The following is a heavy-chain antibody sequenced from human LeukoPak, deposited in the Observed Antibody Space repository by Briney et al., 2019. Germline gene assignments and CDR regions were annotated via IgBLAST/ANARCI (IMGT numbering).Heavy chain of an antibody. CDR3: ARSGYSSSWYLYNWFDP. V-gene: IGHV4-39*07. Sequence: SETRSLTCTVSGGSISSSSYYWGWIRQPPGKGLEWIGSIYYSGSTYYNPSLKSRVTISVDTSKNQFSLKLSSVTAADTAVYYCARSGYSSSWYLYNWFDPWGQGTLVTVSS. J-gene: IGHJ5*02. D-gene: IGHD6-13*01. CDR1: GGSISSSSYY. CDR2: IYYSGST.